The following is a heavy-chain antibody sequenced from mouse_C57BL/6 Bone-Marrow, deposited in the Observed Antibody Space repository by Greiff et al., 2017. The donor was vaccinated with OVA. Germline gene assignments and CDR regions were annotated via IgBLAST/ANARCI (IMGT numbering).Heavy chain of an antibody. Sequence: QVQLQQPGTELVKPGASVKLSCKASGYTFTSSWMHWVKQRPGQGLEWIGNINPSNGGTNYNEKFKSKATLTVDKSSSTAYMQLSSLTSEDSAVYYCARGTTVVARGYFDVWGTGTTVTVSS. CDR2: INPSNGGT. D-gene: IGHD1-1*01. CDR3: ARGTTVVARGYFDV. V-gene: IGHV1-53*01. CDR1: GYTFTSSW. J-gene: IGHJ1*03.